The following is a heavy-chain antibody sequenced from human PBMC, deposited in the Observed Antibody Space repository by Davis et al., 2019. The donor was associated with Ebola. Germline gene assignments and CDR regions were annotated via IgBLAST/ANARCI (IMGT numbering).Heavy chain of an antibody. J-gene: IGHJ4*02. CDR3: ARLGGSGRPLDY. CDR1: GGSISSYY. CDR2: IYYSGST. D-gene: IGHD3-10*01. V-gene: IGHV4-59*01. Sequence: PSETLSLTCTVSGGSISSYYWSWIRQPPGKGLEWIGYIYYSGSTNYNPSLKSRVTISVDTSKNQFSLKLSSVTAADTAVYYCARLGGSGRPLDYWGQGTLVTVSS.